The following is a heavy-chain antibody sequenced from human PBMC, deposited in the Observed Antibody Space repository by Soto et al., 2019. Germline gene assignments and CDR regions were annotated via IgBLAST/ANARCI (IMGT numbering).Heavy chain of an antibody. CDR3: ARAPMVLTRSYFDS. D-gene: IGHD2-8*01. J-gene: IGHJ4*02. V-gene: IGHV4-59*01. CDR2: ISSSGNT. CDR1: DGSISNFY. Sequence: SETLSLTCTVSDGSISNFYWSWIRQPPGKGLEWIGYISSSGNTNYNPSLKSRVSISVDTSKTQFSLNLTSVTAADTAVYYCARAPMVLTRSYFDSWGQGTPVTVSS.